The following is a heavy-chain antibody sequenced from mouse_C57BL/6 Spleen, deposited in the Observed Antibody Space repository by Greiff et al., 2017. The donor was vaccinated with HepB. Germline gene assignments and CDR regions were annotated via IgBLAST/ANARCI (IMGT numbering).Heavy chain of an antibody. CDR3: TRPIYYDATAMDY. J-gene: IGHJ4*01. Sequence: EVQVVESGEGLVKPGGSLKLSCAASGFTFSSYAMSWVRQTPEKRLEWVAYISSGGDYIYYADTVKGRFTISRDNARNTLYLQMSSLKSEDTAMYYCTRPIYYDATAMDYWGQGTSVTVSS. CDR2: ISSGGDYI. D-gene: IGHD2-4*01. V-gene: IGHV5-9-1*02. CDR1: GFTFSSYA.